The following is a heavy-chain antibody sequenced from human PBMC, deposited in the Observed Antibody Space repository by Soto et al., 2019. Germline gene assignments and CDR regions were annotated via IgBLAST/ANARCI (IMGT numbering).Heavy chain of an antibody. J-gene: IGHJ4*02. CDR2: IIPILGIA. Sequence: SVKVSCKASGGTFSSYTISWVRQAPGQGLEWMGRIIPILGIANYAQKFQGRVTITADKSTSTAYMELSSLRAEDTALYYCAIFRTLTTPFDFWGQGTLVTVSS. D-gene: IGHD4-17*01. CDR3: AIFRTLTTPFDF. CDR1: GGTFSSYT. V-gene: IGHV1-69*02.